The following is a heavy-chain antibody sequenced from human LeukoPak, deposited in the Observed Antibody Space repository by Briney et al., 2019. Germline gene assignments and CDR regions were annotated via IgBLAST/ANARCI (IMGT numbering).Heavy chain of an antibody. CDR2: ISSSGSYI. D-gene: IGHD2-2*01. CDR3: ARDQPPSGIVVVPAADY. J-gene: IGHJ4*02. Sequence: GGSLRLSCAASGFTFSSYSMNWVRQGPGKGLEWVSSISSSGSYIYYTDSVKGRFTISRDNAKNSLYLQMNSLRADDTAVYYCARDQPPSGIVVVPAADYWGQGTLVTVSS. V-gene: IGHV3-21*01. CDR1: GFTFSSYS.